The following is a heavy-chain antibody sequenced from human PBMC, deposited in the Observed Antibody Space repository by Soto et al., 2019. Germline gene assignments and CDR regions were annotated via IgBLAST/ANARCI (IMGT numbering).Heavy chain of an antibody. V-gene: IGHV4-59*12. CDR2: IYYSGST. D-gene: IGHD3-3*01. CDR1: GGSISSYY. CDR3: ARVFRVAAVDP. Sequence: SETLSLTCTVSGGSISSYYWSWIRQPPGKGLEWIGYIYYSGSTNYNPSLKSRVTISVDKSKNQFSLKLSSVTAADTAVYYCARVFRVAAVDPWGQGTLVTVSS. J-gene: IGHJ5*02.